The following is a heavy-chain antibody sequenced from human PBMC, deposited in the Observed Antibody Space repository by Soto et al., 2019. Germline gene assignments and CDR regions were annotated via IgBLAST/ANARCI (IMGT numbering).Heavy chain of an antibody. Sequence: GASVKVSCKASGYTFTSYYMHWVRQAPGQGLEWMGIINPSGGSTSYAQKFQGRVTMTRDTSTSTVYMELSSLRSEDTAVYYCASPIAVAGTRAVLYAFDIWGQGTMVTVSS. CDR1: GYTFTSYY. V-gene: IGHV1-46*03. J-gene: IGHJ3*02. CDR3: ASPIAVAGTRAVLYAFDI. D-gene: IGHD6-19*01. CDR2: INPSGGST.